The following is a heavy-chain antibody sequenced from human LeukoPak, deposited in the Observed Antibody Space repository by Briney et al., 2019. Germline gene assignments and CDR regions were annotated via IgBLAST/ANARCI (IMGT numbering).Heavy chain of an antibody. V-gene: IGHV3-73*01. CDR3: TRIIAAAGQYYFDY. J-gene: IGHJ4*02. Sequence: GGSLRLSCAASGFTFSGSAMHWVRQASGKGLEWVGRIRSKANSYATAYAASVKGRFTISRDDSKNTAYLQMNSLKTEDTAVYYCTRIIAAAGQYYFDYWGQGTLVTVSP. CDR1: GFTFSGSA. D-gene: IGHD6-13*01. CDR2: IRSKANSYAT.